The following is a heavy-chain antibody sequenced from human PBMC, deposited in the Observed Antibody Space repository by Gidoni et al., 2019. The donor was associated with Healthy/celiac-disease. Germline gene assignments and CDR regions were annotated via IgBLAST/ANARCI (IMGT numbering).Heavy chain of an antibody. Sequence: QVQLQESGPGLVKPSETLSLTCTVSGGSISSYYWSWIRQPPGKGLEWIGYIYYSGSTNYNPSLKSRVTISVDTSKNQFSLKLSSVTAADTAVYYCARARYGGNLYYFDYWGQGTLVTVSS. CDR3: ARARYGGNLYYFDY. D-gene: IGHD4-17*01. CDR2: IYYSGST. J-gene: IGHJ4*02. CDR1: GGSISSYY. V-gene: IGHV4-59*08.